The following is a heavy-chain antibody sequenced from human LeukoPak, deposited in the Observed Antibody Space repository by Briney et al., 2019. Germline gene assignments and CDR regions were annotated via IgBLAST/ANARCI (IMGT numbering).Heavy chain of an antibody. CDR2: ISSSSSYI. V-gene: IGHV3-21*01. CDR1: GFTFSSYS. CDR3: AKCYQLLSPDWFDP. D-gene: IGHD2-2*01. Sequence: GGSLRLSCAASGFTFSSYSMNWVRQAPGKGLEWVSSISSSSSYIYYADSVKGRFTISRDNAKNSLYLQMNSLRAEDTAVYYCAKCYQLLSPDWFDPWGQGTLVTVSS. J-gene: IGHJ5*02.